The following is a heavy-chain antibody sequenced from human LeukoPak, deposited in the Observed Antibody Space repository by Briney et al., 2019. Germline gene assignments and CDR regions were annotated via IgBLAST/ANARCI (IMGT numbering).Heavy chain of an antibody. J-gene: IGHJ4*02. CDR1: GFTFDDYA. CDR3: AKDFYYDSSGYCDY. V-gene: IGHV3-9*01. Sequence: GGSLRLSCAASGFTFDDYAMHWVRHAPGKGLEWVSGISWNSGSIGYADSVKGRFTISRDNAKNSLYLQMNSLRAEDTALYYCAKDFYYDSSGYCDYWGQGTLVTVSS. D-gene: IGHD3-22*01. CDR2: ISWNSGSI.